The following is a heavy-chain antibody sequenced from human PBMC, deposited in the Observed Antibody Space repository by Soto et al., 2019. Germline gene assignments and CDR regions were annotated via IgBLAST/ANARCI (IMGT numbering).Heavy chain of an antibody. V-gene: IGHV3-23*04. CDR3: AKDPPYSGSYYDSSYFDY. CDR2: ISSSGGST. Sequence: EVQLVESGGGLVKPGGSLRLSCAASGFTFSSYSMNWVRQAPGKGLEWVSSISSSGGSTYYADSVKGRFTISRDNSKNTLYLQMNSLRAEDTAVYYCAKDPPYSGSYYDSSYFDYWGQGTLVTVSS. D-gene: IGHD1-26*01. J-gene: IGHJ4*02. CDR1: GFTFSSYS.